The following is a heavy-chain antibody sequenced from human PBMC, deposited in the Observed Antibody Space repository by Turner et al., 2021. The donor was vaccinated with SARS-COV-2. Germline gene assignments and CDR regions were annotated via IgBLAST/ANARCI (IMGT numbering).Heavy chain of an antibody. D-gene: IGHD3-3*01. J-gene: IGHJ4*02. CDR1: GFTFSSYS. Sequence: EVQLVESGGGLVKPGGSLRLSCAASGFTFSSYSMNWVRQAPGKGLEWGSSISSRISYIYYADSVKGRFTISRDNAKNSLYLQMNSLRAEDTAVYYCARDYYDFWSGKSFKHASFDYWGQGTLVTVSS. CDR3: ARDYYDFWSGKSFKHASFDY. V-gene: IGHV3-21*01. CDR2: ISSRISYI.